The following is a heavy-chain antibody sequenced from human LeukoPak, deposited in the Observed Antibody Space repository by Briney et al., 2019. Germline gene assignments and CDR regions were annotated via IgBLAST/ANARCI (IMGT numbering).Heavy chain of an antibody. D-gene: IGHD3-10*01. CDR3: ARDYGSGTYRDAFDI. J-gene: IGHJ3*02. V-gene: IGHV5-51*01. Sequence: GESLKIPCKGSGYTFTSYWIGWVRQMPGKGLEWMGIIYPGDSDTRYSPSFQGQVTISVGKSISTAYLQWSSLKASDTATYYCARDYGSGTYRDAFDIWGQGTMVTVSS. CDR2: IYPGDSDT. CDR1: GYTFTSYW.